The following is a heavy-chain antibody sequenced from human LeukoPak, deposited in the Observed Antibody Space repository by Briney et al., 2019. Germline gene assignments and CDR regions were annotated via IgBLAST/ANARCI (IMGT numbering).Heavy chain of an antibody. Sequence: GGSLRLSCAASGFTFRSYTIHWVRQAPGKGLEWVAVISYDGSNKYYADSVKGRFTISRDNSKNTLYLQMNSLRAEDTAVYYCARALAVAGKGWFDPWGQGTLVTVSS. CDR1: GFTFRSYT. D-gene: IGHD6-19*01. CDR3: ARALAVAGKGWFDP. J-gene: IGHJ5*02. V-gene: IGHV3-30-3*01. CDR2: ISYDGSNK.